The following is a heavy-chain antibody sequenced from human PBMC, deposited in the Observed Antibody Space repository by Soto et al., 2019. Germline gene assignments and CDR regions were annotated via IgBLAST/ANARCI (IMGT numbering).Heavy chain of an antibody. D-gene: IGHD3-22*01. J-gene: IGHJ4*02. Sequence: GGSLRLSCAASGFTVDDYAMHWVRQAPGKGLEWVSGISWNSETIDYADSVKGRFTISRDNAKNSLYLQMNSLRAEDTAVYYCARSHLYYDSSGYPDYWGQGTLVTVSS. V-gene: IGHV3-9*01. CDR3: ARSHLYYDSSGYPDY. CDR1: GFTVDDYA. CDR2: ISWNSETI.